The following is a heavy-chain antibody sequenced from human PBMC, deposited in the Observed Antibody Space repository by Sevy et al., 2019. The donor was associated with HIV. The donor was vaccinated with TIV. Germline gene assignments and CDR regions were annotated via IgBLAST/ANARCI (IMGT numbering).Heavy chain of an antibody. CDR2: VSAYTGNT. J-gene: IGHJ6*02. Sequence: ASVKVSCKASGGTFSTYAISWVRQAPGQGLEWMGWVSAYTGNTNYAQKFQGRVTMTTDTSTRTAYMELRSLRSDDTAVYYCARDSIPMVQGVIITPYYYGMDVWGQGTTVTVSS. CDR3: ARDSIPMVQGVIITPYYYGMDV. V-gene: IGHV1-18*01. D-gene: IGHD3-10*01. CDR1: GGTFSTYA.